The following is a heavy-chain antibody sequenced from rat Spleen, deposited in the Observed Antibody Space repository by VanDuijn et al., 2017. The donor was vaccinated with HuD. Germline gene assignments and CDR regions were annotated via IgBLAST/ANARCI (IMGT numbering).Heavy chain of an antibody. CDR3: ARNERGYYY. Sequence: EVQLVESDGGLVQPGRSLKLSCAASGFTFSDYYMAWVRQAPTKGLEWVATINYDGSTIYYRDSVKGRFTISRDNAKSTLYLQMDSLRSEDTATDYCARNERGYYYWGQGVMVTVSS. J-gene: IGHJ2*01. D-gene: IGHD4-4*01. V-gene: IGHV5-29*01. CDR2: INYDGSTI. CDR1: GFTFSDYY.